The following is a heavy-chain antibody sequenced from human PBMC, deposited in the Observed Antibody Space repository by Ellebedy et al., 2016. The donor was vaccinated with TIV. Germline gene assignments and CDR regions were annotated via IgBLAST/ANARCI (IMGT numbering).Heavy chain of an antibody. CDR3: AKDLERGLEWSQSAFDY. J-gene: IGHJ4*02. V-gene: IGHV3-9*01. CDR1: GFTFDDYA. D-gene: IGHD3-3*01. Sequence: GGSLRLSXAASGFTFDDYAMHWVRQVPGKGLEWVSGITWNSDRVAYADSVKGRFTISRDNAKKSLYLQMYSLGPADTALYYCAKDLERGLEWSQSAFDYWGQGTLVTVSS. CDR2: ITWNSDRV.